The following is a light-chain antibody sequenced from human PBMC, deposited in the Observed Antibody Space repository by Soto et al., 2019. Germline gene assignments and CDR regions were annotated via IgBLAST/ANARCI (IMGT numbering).Light chain of an antibody. CDR3: EHYGSSRT. CDR2: DAS. J-gene: IGKJ1*01. CDR1: QSVSSSY. V-gene: IGKV3-20*01. Sequence: ELVLTQSPGTLSLSPGERATLSCRASQSVSSSYLVWYQQKLGQAPRLLMYDASSRATGIPDRFSGSGSGTDFTLTIGRLEPEDFAVYYCEHYGSSRTFGQGTKVYI.